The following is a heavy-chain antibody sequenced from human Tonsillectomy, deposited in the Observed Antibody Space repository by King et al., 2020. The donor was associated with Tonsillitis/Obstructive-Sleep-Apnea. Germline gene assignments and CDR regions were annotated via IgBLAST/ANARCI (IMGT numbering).Heavy chain of an antibody. V-gene: IGHV3-43*01. D-gene: IGHD2-2*01. CDR3: AKGKTSPPYYYYYYMDV. J-gene: IGHJ6*03. CDR1: GFTFDDYT. CDR2: ISWDGGNT. Sequence: VQLVESGGVVVQPGGSLRLSCAASGFTFDDYTMHWVRHAPGKGLEWVSLISWDGGNTYYADSVKGRFTISRDNSKNSLYLQMNSLRTEDTALYYCAKGKTSPPYYYYYYMDVWGKGTTVTVSS.